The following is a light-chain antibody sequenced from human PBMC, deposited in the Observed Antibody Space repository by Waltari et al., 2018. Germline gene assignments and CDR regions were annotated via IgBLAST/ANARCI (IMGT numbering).Light chain of an antibody. V-gene: IGKV3-15*01. CDR3: QQYNNWRT. CDR2: GAS. CDR1: QSIARN. Sequence: EVLMTQSPPTLSVSPGERATLSCRASQSIARNLAWYQQKPGQAPRLLIYGASTRATDGPDRFSGSGSGTEFTLTISSLQSEDFAVYYCQQYNNWRTFGQGTKLEIK. J-gene: IGKJ2*01.